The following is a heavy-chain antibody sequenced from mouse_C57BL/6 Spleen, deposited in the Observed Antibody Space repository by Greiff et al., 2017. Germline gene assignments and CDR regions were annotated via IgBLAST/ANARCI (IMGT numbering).Heavy chain of an antibody. V-gene: IGHV7-3*01. CDR1: GFTFTDYY. D-gene: IGHD2-3*01. Sequence: EVQVVESGGGLVQPGGSLSLSCAASGFTFTDYYMSWVRQPPGKALEWLGFIRNIANGYTTEYSASVKGRFTISRDNSQSILYLQMNALRAEDSATYYCARYGDGYYEDYFDYWGQGTTLTVSS. CDR2: IRNIANGYTT. J-gene: IGHJ2*01. CDR3: ARYGDGYYEDYFDY.